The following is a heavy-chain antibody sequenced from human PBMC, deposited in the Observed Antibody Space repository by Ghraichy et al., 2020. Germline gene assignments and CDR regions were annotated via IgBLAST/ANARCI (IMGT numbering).Heavy chain of an antibody. CDR2: VNHNGST. D-gene: IGHD2-8*01. J-gene: IGHJ5*02. V-gene: IGHV4-34*01. Sequence: SETLSLTCAVYGESLSGYYWSWLRQPPGKGLAWIGEVNHNGSTNYNPSLQSRVTISVDTSKNQFSLQLSSVTAADKAVYYCARHTNVAAAWGQGTLVTVSS. CDR1: GESLSGYY. CDR3: ARHTNVAAA.